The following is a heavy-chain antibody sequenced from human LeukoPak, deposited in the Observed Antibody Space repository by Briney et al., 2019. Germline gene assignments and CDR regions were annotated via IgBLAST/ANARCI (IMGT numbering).Heavy chain of an antibody. J-gene: IGHJ6*02. D-gene: IGHD3-10*01. Sequence: EASVRVSFKGSGGTFNSYAIGWVGQAPGQRGGRMGRIIPILGLANYAQKFQGRVTITADKSTSTAYMELSSLRSEDTAVYYCAGPGVVRGVINVWGQGTTVTVSS. V-gene: IGHV1-69*04. CDR3: AGPGVVRGVINV. CDR1: GGTFNSYA. CDR2: IIPILGLA.